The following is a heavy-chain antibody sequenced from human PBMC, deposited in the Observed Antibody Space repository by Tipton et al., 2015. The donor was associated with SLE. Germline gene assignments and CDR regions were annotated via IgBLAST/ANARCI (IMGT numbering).Heavy chain of an antibody. Sequence: RSLRLSCAASGFTFDDYAMHWVRQAPGKGLEWVSGISWNSGSIGYADSVKGRFTISRDNAKNSLYLQMNSLRAEDTALYYCAKDMGCSSTSCLGAFDIWGQGTMVTVSS. CDR2: ISWNSGSI. D-gene: IGHD2-2*01. CDR3: AKDMGCSSTSCLGAFDI. J-gene: IGHJ3*02. V-gene: IGHV3-9*01. CDR1: GFTFDDYA.